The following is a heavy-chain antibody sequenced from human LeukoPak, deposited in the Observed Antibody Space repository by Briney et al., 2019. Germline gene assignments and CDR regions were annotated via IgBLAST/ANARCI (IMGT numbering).Heavy chain of an antibody. Sequence: PSETLSLTCAVYGGSFSGYYWSWIRQPPGKGLEWIGEINHSGSTNYNPSLKSRVTISVDTSKNQFSLKLSSVTAADTAVYYCAREGLERLTPFDIWGQGTMVTVSS. D-gene: IGHD1-1*01. CDR1: GGSFSGYY. J-gene: IGHJ3*02. CDR3: AREGLERLTPFDI. V-gene: IGHV4-34*01. CDR2: INHSGST.